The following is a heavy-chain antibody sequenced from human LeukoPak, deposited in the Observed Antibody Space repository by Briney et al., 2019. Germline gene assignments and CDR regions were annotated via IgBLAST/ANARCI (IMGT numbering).Heavy chain of an antibody. D-gene: IGHD6-19*01. Sequence: ASVKVSCKASGYTFTGYYMHWVRQAPGQGLEWMGWINPNSGGTNYAQKLQGRVTMTRDTSISTAYMELSRLRSDDTAVYYCARARNHGSSGFPPYYFDYWGQGTLVTVSS. CDR2: INPNSGGT. V-gene: IGHV1-2*02. CDR3: ARARNHGSSGFPPYYFDY. CDR1: GYTFTGYY. J-gene: IGHJ4*02.